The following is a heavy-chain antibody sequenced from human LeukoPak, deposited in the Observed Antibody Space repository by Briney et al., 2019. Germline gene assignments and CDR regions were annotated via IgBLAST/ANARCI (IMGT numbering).Heavy chain of an antibody. CDR2: IYYSGST. CDR1: GGSISSYY. V-gene: IGHV4-59*12. CDR3: ATLAVADPYNWFDP. Sequence: SETLSLTCTVSGGSISSYYWSWIRQPPGKGLEWIGYIYYSGSTNYNPSLKSRVTISVDTSKNQFSLKLSSVTAADTAVYYCATLAVADPYNWFDPWGQGTLVTVSS. J-gene: IGHJ5*02. D-gene: IGHD6-19*01.